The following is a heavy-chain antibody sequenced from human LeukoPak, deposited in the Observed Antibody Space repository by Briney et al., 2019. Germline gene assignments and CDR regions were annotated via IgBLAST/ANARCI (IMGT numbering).Heavy chain of an antibody. V-gene: IGHV4-59*08. J-gene: IGHJ4*02. CDR1: RGSIRSYY. CDR2: IYYNEST. Sequence: PSETLSVTCTVSRGSIRSYYWSWIRQPPGKGLEWIGCIYYNESTNYNPSLKSRVTISVDTVKTQFHLKLSSVAAADTSVYYGPGLLGGDFDYWGQGTLVTVSS. D-gene: IGHD2-15*01. CDR3: PGLLGGDFDY.